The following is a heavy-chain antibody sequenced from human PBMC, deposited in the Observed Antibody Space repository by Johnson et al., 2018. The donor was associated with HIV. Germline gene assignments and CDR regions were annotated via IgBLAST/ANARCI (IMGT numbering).Heavy chain of an antibody. CDR1: GFTFSSYD. CDR3: AKGSGWYSAVDI. D-gene: IGHD6-19*01. J-gene: IGHJ3*02. CDR2: IGIVADT. Sequence: EVQLVESGGGLVQPGGSLRLSCVASGFTFSSYDMHWVRQATGNGLEWVSGIGIVADTYYSASVKGRFTISRDNAKNSLYLQMNSLRAEDTAVYYCAKGSGWYSAVDIGGQGTMVTVSS. V-gene: IGHV3-13*01.